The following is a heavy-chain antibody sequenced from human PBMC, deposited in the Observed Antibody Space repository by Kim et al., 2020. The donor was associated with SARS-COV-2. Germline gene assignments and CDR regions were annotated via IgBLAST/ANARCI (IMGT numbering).Heavy chain of an antibody. CDR3: ARGPRAPVVLFGVFYYYGMDV. Sequence: SVKVSCTASGDTFSTYSIAWVRQAPGQGLEWMGGIIPILTKTSYAQKFQGRVTITADGSTSTVYMELSSLRSEDTAVYYCARGPRAPVVLFGVFYYYGMDVWGQGTTVTVSS. CDR2: IIPILTKT. D-gene: IGHD2-2*01. J-gene: IGHJ6*02. V-gene: IGHV1-69*10. CDR1: GDTFSTYS.